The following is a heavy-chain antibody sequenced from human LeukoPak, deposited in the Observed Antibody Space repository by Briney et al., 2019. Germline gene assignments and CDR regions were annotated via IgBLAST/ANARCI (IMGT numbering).Heavy chain of an antibody. CDR3: ARSRRSVAGHYFDY. CDR2: IYYSGST. V-gene: IGHV4-39*07. Sequence: SETLSLTCTVSGGSISSSSYYWGWIRQPPGKGLEWIGSIYYSGSTYYNPSLKSRVTISVDTSKNQFSLKLSSVTAADTAVYYCARSRRSVAGHYFDYWGQGTLVTVSS. CDR1: GGSISSSSYY. J-gene: IGHJ4*02. D-gene: IGHD6-19*01.